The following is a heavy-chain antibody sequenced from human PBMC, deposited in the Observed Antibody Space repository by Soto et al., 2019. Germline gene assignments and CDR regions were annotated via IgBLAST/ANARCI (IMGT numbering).Heavy chain of an antibody. CDR3: ASDCSSTRSYKARHWYFDP. D-gene: IGHD2-2*02. V-gene: IGHV3-21*01. Sequence: GGSLRLSCAASGFTFSSYSMNWVRQAPGKGLEWVSSISSSSSYIYYADSVKGRLTISRDNAKNSLYLQMNSLRAEDTTVYYWASDCSSTRSYKARHWYFDPWGRGTLVTVSS. J-gene: IGHJ2*01. CDR1: GFTFSSYS. CDR2: ISSSSSYI.